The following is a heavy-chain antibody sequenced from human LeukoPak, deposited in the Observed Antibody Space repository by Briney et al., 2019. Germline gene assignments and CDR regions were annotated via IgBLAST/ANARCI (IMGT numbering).Heavy chain of an antibody. CDR1: GFAFNFYA. CDR3: AKGDTLVRGPTDY. J-gene: IGHJ4*02. V-gene: IGHV3-23*01. CDR2: ISTGGTGT. Sequence: GGSLRLSCAASGFAFNFYAMTWVRQAPGKGLEWVSGISTGGTGTYYADSVKGRFTISRDNSKNTLYLQMNSLTAEDTAVYYCAKGDTLVRGPTDYWGQGTLVTVSS. D-gene: IGHD3-10*01.